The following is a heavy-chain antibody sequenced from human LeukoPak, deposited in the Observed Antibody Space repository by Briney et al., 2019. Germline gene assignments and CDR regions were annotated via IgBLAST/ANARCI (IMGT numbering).Heavy chain of an antibody. CDR1: GFTFSSYA. D-gene: IGHD4-11*01. J-gene: IGHJ4*02. V-gene: IGHV3-64*01. Sequence: PGGSLRLSCAASGFTFSSYAMHWVRQAPGKGLEYVSAISSNGGSTYYANSVKGRFTISRDNSKNTLYLQMGSLRAEDMAVYYCARSEAAVTLDYWGQGTLVTVSS. CDR2: ISSNGGST. CDR3: ARSEAAVTLDY.